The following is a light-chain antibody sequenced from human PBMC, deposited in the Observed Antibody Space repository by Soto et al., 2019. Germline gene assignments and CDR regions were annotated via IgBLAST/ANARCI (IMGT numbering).Light chain of an antibody. Sequence: QSALTQPASVSGSPGQSITISCTGTSNDIGGYNYVSWYQQHPGRAPTLIIYELSRRPSGTSNRFSGSRSGNTASLTISGLQVEDEAHYYCCAYTGDRNVLFGGGTKLT. CDR1: SNDIGGYNY. CDR2: ELS. V-gene: IGLV2-14*03. J-gene: IGLJ2*01. CDR3: CAYTGDRNVL.